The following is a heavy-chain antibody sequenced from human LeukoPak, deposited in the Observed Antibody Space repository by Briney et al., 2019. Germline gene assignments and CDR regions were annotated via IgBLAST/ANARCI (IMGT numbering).Heavy chain of an antibody. CDR1: GGSISSYY. CDR2: IYYSGST. J-gene: IGHJ5*02. D-gene: IGHD2-8*01. V-gene: IGHV4-59*01. Sequence: PSETLSLTCTVSGGSISSYYWSWIRQPPGKGLEWIGYIYYSGSTNYNPSLKSRVTISVDTSKNLFSLKLSSVTASDTAVFYCARVRRYCTNGVCPTGFDPWGQGTLVTVSS. CDR3: ARVRRYCTNGVCPTGFDP.